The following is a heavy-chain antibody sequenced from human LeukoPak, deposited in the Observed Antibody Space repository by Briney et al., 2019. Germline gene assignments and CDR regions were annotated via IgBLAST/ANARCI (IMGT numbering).Heavy chain of an antibody. V-gene: IGHV3-23*01. J-gene: IGHJ1*01. CDR1: GFTFATYT. CDR3: AKGGAVTGTMYFQY. CDR2: IRSSGDST. Sequence: GGSLRLSCAASGFTFATYTMSWVRQAPGKGLEWVSAIRSSGDSTYYADSAKGRFTISRDNSKNTPYLQMNSLRAEDTAIYYCAKGGAVTGTMYFQYWGQGTLVTVSS. D-gene: IGHD6-19*01.